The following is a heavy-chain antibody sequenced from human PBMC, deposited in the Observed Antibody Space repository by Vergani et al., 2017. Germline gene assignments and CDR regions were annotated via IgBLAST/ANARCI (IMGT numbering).Heavy chain of an antibody. CDR1: GGSISSGGYY. Sequence: QVQLQESGPGLVKPSQTLSLTCTVSGGSISSGGYYWSWIRQHPGKGLEWIGYIYYSGSTYYNPSLKSRVTISVDTSKNQFSLKLSSVTAADTAVYYCARGIRDYYDSSGYYAPSYYFDYWGQGTLVTVSS. D-gene: IGHD3-22*01. CDR2: IYYSGST. J-gene: IGHJ4*02. V-gene: IGHV4-31*03. CDR3: ARGIRDYYDSSGYYAPSYYFDY.